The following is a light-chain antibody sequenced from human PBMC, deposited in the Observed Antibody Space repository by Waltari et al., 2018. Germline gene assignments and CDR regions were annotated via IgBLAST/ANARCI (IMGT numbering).Light chain of an antibody. CDR1: SSYVGGYVY. CDR2: DVI. Sequence: QSDLTQPASVSGYPGPSITISATGTSSYVGGYVYVSWFQQHPGKAPQLLISDVINRPSGLSNRFSGSKSGNTASLTISGLRAEDEADYYCSSYTNYNAIVFGGGTKLTVL. J-gene: IGLJ2*01. V-gene: IGLV2-14*03. CDR3: SSYTNYNAIV.